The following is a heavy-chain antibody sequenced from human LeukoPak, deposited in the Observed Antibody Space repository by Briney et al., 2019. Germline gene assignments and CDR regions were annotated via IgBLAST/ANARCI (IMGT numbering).Heavy chain of an antibody. V-gene: IGHV4-34*01. CDR2: INHSGST. J-gene: IGHJ4*02. CDR1: GGSFSGYY. D-gene: IGHD4-23*01. CDR3: AGYMTTVVTPSFDY. Sequence: SETLSLTCAVYGGSFSGYYWSWIRQPPGKGLEWIGEINHSGSTNYNPSLKSRVTISVDTSKNQFSLKLSSVTAADTAVYYCAGYMTTVVTPSFDYWGQGTLVTVSS.